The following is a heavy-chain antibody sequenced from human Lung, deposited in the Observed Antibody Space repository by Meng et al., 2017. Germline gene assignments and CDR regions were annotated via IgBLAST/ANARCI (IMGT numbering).Heavy chain of an antibody. CDR3: ARGTPGRSYCDY. D-gene: IGHD3-10*01. CDR1: DYPFTVYG. V-gene: IGHV1-18*01. CDR2: LGAHPGDT. J-gene: IGHJ4*02. Sequence: HVQLLQSGAAVKQPGASFKVSCHASDYPFTVYGVCWVRQAPGQRLEWMAWLGAHPGDTSFAPKFRGRVTVTADTATATAYMELRRLRSDDTADYYCARGTPGRSYCDYWGLGTLVTVSS.